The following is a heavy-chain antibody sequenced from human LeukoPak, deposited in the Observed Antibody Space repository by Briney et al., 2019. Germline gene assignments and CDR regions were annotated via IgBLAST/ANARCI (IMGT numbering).Heavy chain of an antibody. CDR2: ISWNSGSI. CDR1: GFTFDDYA. D-gene: IGHD6-19*01. Sequence: GGSLRLSCAASGFTFDDYAMHWVRQAPGKGPEWVSGISWNSGSIGYADSVKGRFTISRDNAKNSLYLQMNSLRAEDTALYYCAKDKSSSGWYQSGAFDIWGQGTMVTVSS. J-gene: IGHJ3*02. CDR3: AKDKSSSGWYQSGAFDI. V-gene: IGHV3-9*01.